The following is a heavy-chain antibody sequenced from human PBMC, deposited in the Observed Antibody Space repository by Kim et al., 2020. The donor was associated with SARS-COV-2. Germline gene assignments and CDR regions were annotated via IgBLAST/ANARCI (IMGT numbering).Heavy chain of an antibody. V-gene: IGHV1-18*01. J-gene: IGHJ5*02. D-gene: IGHD3-9*01. Sequence: ASVKVSCKASGYTFTSYGISWVRQAPGQGLEWMGWISAYNGNTNYAQKLQGRVTMTTDTSTSTAYMELRSLRSDDTAVYYCARASTPTSNYDILTGLARFDPWGQGTLVTVSS. CDR1: GYTFTSYG. CDR2: ISAYNGNT. CDR3: ARASTPTSNYDILTGLARFDP.